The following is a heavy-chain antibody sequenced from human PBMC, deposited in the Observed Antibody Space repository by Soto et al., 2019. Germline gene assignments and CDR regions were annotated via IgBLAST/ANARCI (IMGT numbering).Heavy chain of an antibody. D-gene: IGHD6-6*01. J-gene: IGHJ5*02. CDR1: GGSFSGYY. V-gene: IGHV4-34*01. CDR3: AVHSSSPGGWFDP. CDR2: INHSGST. Sequence: SETLSLTCAVYGGSFSGYYWSWIRQPPGKGLEWIGEINHSGSTNYNPSLKSRVTISVDTSKNQFSLKLSSVTAADTAVYYCAVHSSSPGGWFDPWGQGTLVTVSS.